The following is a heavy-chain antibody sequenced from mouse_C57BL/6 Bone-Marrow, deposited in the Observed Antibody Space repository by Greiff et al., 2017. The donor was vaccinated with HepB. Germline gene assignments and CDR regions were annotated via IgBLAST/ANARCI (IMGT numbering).Heavy chain of an antibody. Sequence: QVQLKQSGPELVKPGASVKISCKASGYAFSSSWMNWVKQRPGKGLEWIGRIYPGDGDTNYNGKFKGKATLTADKSSSTAYMQLSSLTSEDSAVYFCAGLGTTVVAYYFDYWGQGTTLTVSS. CDR3: AGLGTTVVAYYFDY. CDR1: GYAFSSSW. D-gene: IGHD1-1*01. CDR2: IYPGDGDT. J-gene: IGHJ2*01. V-gene: IGHV1-82*01.